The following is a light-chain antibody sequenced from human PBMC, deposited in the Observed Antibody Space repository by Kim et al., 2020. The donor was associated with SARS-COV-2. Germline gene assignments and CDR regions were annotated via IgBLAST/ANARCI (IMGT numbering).Light chain of an antibody. CDR1: QDIGNS. CDR3: QQYHNYPWT. J-gene: IGKJ1*01. V-gene: IGKV1-16*02. CDR2: SVS. Sequence: ASVGDRITITWRASQDIGNSLTWFQEKPGRAPKSLIYSVSTLESGVPSKFSGSGSGTDFTLTINSLQPEDFATYYCQQYHNYPWTFGQGTKVDIK.